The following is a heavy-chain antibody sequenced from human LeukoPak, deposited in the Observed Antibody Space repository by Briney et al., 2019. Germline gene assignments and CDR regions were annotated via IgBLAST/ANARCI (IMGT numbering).Heavy chain of an antibody. D-gene: IGHD3-22*01. J-gene: IGHJ4*02. V-gene: IGHV1-69*13. CDR2: IIPIFGTA. CDR3: ARDELGGTYYYDSSGYSGGY. CDR1: GGTFSSYA. Sequence: SVKVSCKASGGTFSSYAISWVRQAPGQGLEWMGGIIPIFGTANYAQKFQGRVTITADEATSTDYMEMRRLRDGDTGGYYCARDELGGTYYYDSSGYSGGYWGQGTLVTVSS.